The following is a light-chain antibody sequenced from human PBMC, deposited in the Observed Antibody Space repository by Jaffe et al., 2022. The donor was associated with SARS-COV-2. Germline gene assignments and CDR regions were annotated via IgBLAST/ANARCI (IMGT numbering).Light chain of an antibody. Sequence: DIQLTQSPSFLSASVGDRVTISCRASQDISSFLAWYQQKPGKAPKLLIYGASTLQSGVPSRFSGSESGTEFTLTITSLQPEDFATYYCQQFDSYPLTFGGGTKVEIK. CDR1: QDISSF. J-gene: IGKJ4*01. CDR2: GAS. V-gene: IGKV1-9*01. CDR3: QQFDSYPLT.